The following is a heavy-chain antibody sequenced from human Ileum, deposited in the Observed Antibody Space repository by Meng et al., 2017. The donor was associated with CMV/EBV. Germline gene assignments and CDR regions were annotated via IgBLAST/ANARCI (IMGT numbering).Heavy chain of an antibody. J-gene: IGHJ6*01. CDR1: GFTFGNYW. CDR2: IKQDGSER. V-gene: IGHV3-7*03. CDR3: ARTPGIAAGGIFYYGLDV. D-gene: IGHD6-13*01. Sequence: GESLKISCAASGFTFGNYWMTWVRQAPGKGLEWVTNIKQDGSERNYVDSVKGRFTISRDNAKNSLYLQMNSLRAEDTAIYYCARTPGIAAGGIFYYGLDVWGQGNTVNGAS.